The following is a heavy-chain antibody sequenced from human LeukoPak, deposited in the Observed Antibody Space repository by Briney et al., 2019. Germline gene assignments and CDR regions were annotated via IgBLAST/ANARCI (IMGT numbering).Heavy chain of an antibody. CDR3: ARHAPYDNSNYYGRDV. Sequence: SETLSLTCTVSGGSISSYYWSWIRQPPGKGLEWIGYIYYSGSTNYNPSLKSRVTISVDTSKNQFSLKRSSVTAADTAAYYCARHAPYDNSNYYGRDVGAKGTTVTVS. D-gene: IGHD4-4*01. J-gene: IGHJ6*04. CDR2: IYYSGST. CDR1: GGSISSYY. V-gene: IGHV4-59*08.